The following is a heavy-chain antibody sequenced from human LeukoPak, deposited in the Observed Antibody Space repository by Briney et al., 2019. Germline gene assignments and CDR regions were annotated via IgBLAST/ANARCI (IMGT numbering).Heavy chain of an antibody. CDR1: GGSFSGYY. CDR3: ARATVTTRWFDP. J-gene: IGHJ5*02. CDR2: INHSGST. V-gene: IGHV4-34*01. Sequence: SETLSLTCAVYGGSFSGYYWSWIRQPPGKGLEWIGEINHSGSTNYNPSLKSRVTISVGTSKNQFSLKLSSVTAADTAVYYCARATVTTRWFDPWGQGTLVTVSS. D-gene: IGHD4-17*01.